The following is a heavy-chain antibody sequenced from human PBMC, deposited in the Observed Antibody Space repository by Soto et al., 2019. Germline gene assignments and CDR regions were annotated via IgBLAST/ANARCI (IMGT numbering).Heavy chain of an antibody. CDR1: GFAFSISW. CDR2: INPDGSAR. Sequence: GGSLRLSCAASGFAFSISWMNWVRQTPEKGLEWVANINPDGSARSYVDSVRGRFSISRDNAGNSLYLQMDSLRVEDTAVYYCAAWLSTGGISQNIWGQGILVTVSS. D-gene: IGHD2-8*02. V-gene: IGHV3-7*01. CDR3: AAWLSTGGISQNI. J-gene: IGHJ4*02.